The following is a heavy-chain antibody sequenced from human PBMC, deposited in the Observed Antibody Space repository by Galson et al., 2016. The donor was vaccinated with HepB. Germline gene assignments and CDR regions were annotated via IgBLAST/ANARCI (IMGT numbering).Heavy chain of an antibody. CDR3: ARDGPGWVMATITILVYYYGMDV. D-gene: IGHD5-24*01. CDR2: ISSSSSTI. CDR1: GFTFSSYS. V-gene: IGHV3-48*02. J-gene: IGHJ6*02. Sequence: SLRLSCAASGFTFSSYSMNWVRQAPGKGLEWVSYISSSSSTIYYADSVKGRINISKDNAKNSLYLQMNSLRDEDTAVYYCARDGPGWVMATITILVYYYGMDVWGQGTTVTVSS.